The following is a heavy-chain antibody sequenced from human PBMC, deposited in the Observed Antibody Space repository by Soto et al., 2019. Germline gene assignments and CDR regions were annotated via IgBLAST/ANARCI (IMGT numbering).Heavy chain of an antibody. V-gene: IGHV3-33*06. CDR2: IWYNGSEK. J-gene: IGHJ6*02. Sequence: PGGSLRLFCAASGFTFSSYVMHWGRQAPGKGLEWVAVIWYNGSEKKYADSVKGRFTISRDNSEKTLYLQMNSLRAEDTAVYYCAKDYGDWTGLYYYGMDVWGQGTTVTVSS. CDR3: AKDYGDWTGLYYYGMDV. CDR1: GFTFSSYV. D-gene: IGHD4-17*01.